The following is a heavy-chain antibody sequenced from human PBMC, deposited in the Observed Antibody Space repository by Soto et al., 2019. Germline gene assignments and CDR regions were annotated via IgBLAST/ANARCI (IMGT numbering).Heavy chain of an antibody. J-gene: IGHJ4*02. CDR1: GFTVSSNY. D-gene: IGHD3-10*01. V-gene: IGHV3-66*04. CDR2: IYSGGST. Sequence: EVQLVESGGGLVQPGGSLRLSCAASGFTVSSNYMSWVRQAPGKGLEWVSVIYSGGSTYYADSVKGGFTISRDNSKNTLYLQMNSLRAEDTAVYYCARPAALLWFGELGNWGQGTLVTVSS. CDR3: ARPAALLWFGELGN.